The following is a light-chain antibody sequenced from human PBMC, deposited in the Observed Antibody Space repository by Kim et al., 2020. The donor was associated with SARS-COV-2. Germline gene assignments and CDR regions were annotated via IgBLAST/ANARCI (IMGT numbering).Light chain of an antibody. J-gene: IGKJ4*01. CDR2: DAS. V-gene: IGKV3-11*01. CDR3: QQRSNWPPALT. Sequence: PGERATLSCRASQSVSTYLAWYQHKPGQGPRLLIYDASIRATGIPDRFSGSGSGTDFTLTISSLESEDFAVYYCQQRSNWPPALTFGGGTKVEIK. CDR1: QSVSTY.